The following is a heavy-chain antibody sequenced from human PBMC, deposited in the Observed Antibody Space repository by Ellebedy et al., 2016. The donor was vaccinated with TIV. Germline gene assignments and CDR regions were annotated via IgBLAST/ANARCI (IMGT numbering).Heavy chain of an antibody. CDR2: INPNSGGT. CDR1: GYTFSGYY. Sequence: ASVKVSCKASGYTFSGYYVHWVRQAPGQGLEWMGWINPNSGGTNYAQKFQGRVTMTRDTSTSTAYMELSRLRSDDTAVYYCARDYSSSTDFDYWGQGTLVTVSS. V-gene: IGHV1-2*02. J-gene: IGHJ4*02. CDR3: ARDYSSSTDFDY. D-gene: IGHD6-6*01.